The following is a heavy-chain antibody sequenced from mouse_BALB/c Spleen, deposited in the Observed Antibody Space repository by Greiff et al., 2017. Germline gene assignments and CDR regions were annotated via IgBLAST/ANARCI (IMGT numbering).Heavy chain of an antibody. CDR1: GYTFTSYV. CDR3: AREHYYGSSYG. Sequence: VQLQQSGPELVKPGASVKMSCKASGYTFTSYVMHWVKQKPGQGLEWIGYINPYNDGTKYNEKFKGKATLTSDKSSSTAYMERSSLTSEDSAVYYCAREHYYGSSYGWGKGTLVTVSA. CDR2: INPYNDGT. V-gene: IGHV1-14*01. D-gene: IGHD1-1*01. J-gene: IGHJ3*02.